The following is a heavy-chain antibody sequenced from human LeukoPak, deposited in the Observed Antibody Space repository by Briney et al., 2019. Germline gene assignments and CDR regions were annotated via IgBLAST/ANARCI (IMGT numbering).Heavy chain of an antibody. Sequence: ASVKVSCKASGYTFTSYGISWVRQAPGQGLEWMGWISAYNGNTNYAQKLQGRVTMTTDTSTSTAYMELRSLRSDDTAVYYCAIGLECSGGSCYSRPFDYWGQGTLVTVSS. CDR2: ISAYNGNT. CDR3: AIGLECSGGSCYSRPFDY. CDR1: GYTFTSYG. D-gene: IGHD2-15*01. J-gene: IGHJ4*02. V-gene: IGHV1-18*01.